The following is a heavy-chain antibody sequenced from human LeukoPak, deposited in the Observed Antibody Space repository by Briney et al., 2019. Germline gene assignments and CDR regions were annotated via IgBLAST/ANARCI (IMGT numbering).Heavy chain of an antibody. CDR1: GFTFSGYE. CDR2: VSRSGTII. J-gene: IGHJ4*02. V-gene: IGHV3-48*03. CDR3: ARERDDYYFDY. Sequence: GGSLRLSCAASGFTFSGYEMNWVRQAPGKGLEWVSYVSRSGTIISYADSVRGRLTISRDNAKNSLYLQMNSLRAEDTAVYYCARERDDYYFDYWGQGTLVTVSS. D-gene: IGHD1-1*01.